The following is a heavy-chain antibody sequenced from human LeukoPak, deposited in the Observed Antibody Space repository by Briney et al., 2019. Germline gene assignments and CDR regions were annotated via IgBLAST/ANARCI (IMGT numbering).Heavy chain of an antibody. D-gene: IGHD6-19*01. V-gene: IGHV1-18*01. CDR3: AREAPVAAGSDAFDI. J-gene: IGHJ3*02. Sequence: ASVKVSCKSSGYTFTTYGISWMRQAPGQSLEWMGWISPYNSNTKYAQKLQGRVTMTTDTSTNTAYIEVRSLRSDDTAVYYCAREAPVAAGSDAFDIWGQGTMVTVSS. CDR1: GYTFTTYG. CDR2: ISPYNSNT.